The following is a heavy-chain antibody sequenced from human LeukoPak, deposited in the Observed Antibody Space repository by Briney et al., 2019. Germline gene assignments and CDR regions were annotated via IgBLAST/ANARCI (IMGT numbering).Heavy chain of an antibody. D-gene: IGHD3-16*02. CDR2: INHSGST. J-gene: IGHJ4*02. CDR3: ARSYYDYVWGSYRNKGLDY. Sequence: PGGSLRLSCAASGFTFDDYGMSWIRQPPGKGLEWIGEINHSGSTNYNPSLKSRVTISVDTSKNQFSLKLSSVTAADTAVYYCARSYYDYVWGSYRNKGLDYWGQGTLVTVSS. V-gene: IGHV4-34*01. CDR1: GFTFDDYG.